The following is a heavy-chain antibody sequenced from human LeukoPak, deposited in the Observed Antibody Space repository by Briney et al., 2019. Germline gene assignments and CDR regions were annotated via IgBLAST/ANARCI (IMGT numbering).Heavy chain of an antibody. Sequence: ASVKVSCKASGYTFTGYYMHWVRQAPGQGLEWMGWINPNSGGTNYAQKFQGRVTMTRDTSISTAYMELSRLGSDDTAVYYCARLRLGELSLFHDYWGQGTLVTVSS. V-gene: IGHV1-2*02. CDR1: GYTFTGYY. CDR3: ARLRLGELSLFHDY. J-gene: IGHJ4*02. CDR2: INPNSGGT. D-gene: IGHD3-16*02.